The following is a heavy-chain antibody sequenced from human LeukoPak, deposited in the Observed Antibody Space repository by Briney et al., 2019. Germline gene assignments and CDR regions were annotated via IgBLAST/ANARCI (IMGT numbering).Heavy chain of an antibody. CDR1: GGTFSSYA. Sequence: ASVKVSCKASGGTFSSYAISWVRQAPGQGLEWMGGIIPIFGTANYAQKFQGRVTITADESTSTAYMELRSLRSDDTAVYYCARDPIAAAGTDWFDPWGQGTLVTVSS. J-gene: IGHJ5*02. CDR3: ARDPIAAAGTDWFDP. CDR2: IIPIFGTA. V-gene: IGHV1-69*13. D-gene: IGHD6-13*01.